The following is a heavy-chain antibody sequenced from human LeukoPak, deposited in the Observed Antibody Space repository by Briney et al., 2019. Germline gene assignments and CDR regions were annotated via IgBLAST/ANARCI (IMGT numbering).Heavy chain of an antibody. CDR3: TRARTVGSITIPFDL. CDR2: IKQDGSET. Sequence: GGFLRLSCAASGFSFNSYWMSWVRQAPGKRLEWAANIKQDGSETKYVDSVKGRFTISRDNAKNSLFLQMDSLRAEDTAVYYRTRARTVGSITIPFDLWGRGTQVTVSS. D-gene: IGHD3-3*01. CDR1: GFSFNSYW. J-gene: IGHJ2*01. V-gene: IGHV3-7*01.